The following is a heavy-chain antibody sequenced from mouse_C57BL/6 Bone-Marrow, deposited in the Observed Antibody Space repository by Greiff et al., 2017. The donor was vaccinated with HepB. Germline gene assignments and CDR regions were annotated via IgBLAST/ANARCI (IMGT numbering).Heavy chain of an antibody. J-gene: IGHJ2*01. V-gene: IGHV2-3*01. CDR2: ICGDGST. Sequence: VQLQQSGPGLVAPSQSLSITCTVSGFSLTSYGVSWVRQPPGKGLEWLGVICGDGSTNYHSALISRLSISKDNSKSQVVLKLNSLQTNDTATYYCAKPRFPIHYWGQGTTLTVSS. CDR1: GFSLTSYG. CDR3: AKPRFPIHY.